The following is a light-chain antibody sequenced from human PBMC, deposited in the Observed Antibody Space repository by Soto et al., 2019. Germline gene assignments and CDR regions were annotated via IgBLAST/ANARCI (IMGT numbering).Light chain of an antibody. CDR1: QSVSSSY. CDR3: QQYGSSPPYT. V-gene: IGKV3-20*01. CDR2: GAS. Sequence: EIVLTQSPGTLSLSPGERATLSCRASQSVSSSYLAWYQQKPGQAPRLLIYGASSRATGIPDRFSGSGSGTEFTLTISRLEPEDFAVYYGQQYGSSPPYTFGQGTKLEIK. J-gene: IGKJ2*01.